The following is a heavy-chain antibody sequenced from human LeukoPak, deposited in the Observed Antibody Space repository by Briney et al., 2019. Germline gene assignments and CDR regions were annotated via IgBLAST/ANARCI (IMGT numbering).Heavy chain of an antibody. CDR3: ARGEQLVNG. J-gene: IGHJ4*02. CDR2: ISSSSSYI. D-gene: IGHD6-13*01. CDR1: GFTFSSYS. V-gene: IGHV3-21*01. Sequence: GGSLRLSCAASGFTFSSYSMNWVRQAPGKGLEWVSSISSSSSYIYYADSAKGRFTISRDNAKNSLYLQMNSLRAEDTAVYYCARGEQLVNGWGQGTLVTVSS.